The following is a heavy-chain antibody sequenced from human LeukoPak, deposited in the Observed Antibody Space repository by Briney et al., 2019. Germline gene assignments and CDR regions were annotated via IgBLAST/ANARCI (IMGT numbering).Heavy chain of an antibody. V-gene: IGHV4-59*08. J-gene: IGHJ4*02. CDR1: GGSISDYQ. CDR2: IHYSGST. CDR3: ARTRTHFDY. Sequence: SETLPLTCTVSGGSISDYQWSWIRQSPGKGLEWIGYIHYSGSTNYNPSLKSRVTISVDTSKNQFSLKLSSVTAADTAVYYCARTRTHFDYWGQGTLVTVSS. D-gene: IGHD1-7*01.